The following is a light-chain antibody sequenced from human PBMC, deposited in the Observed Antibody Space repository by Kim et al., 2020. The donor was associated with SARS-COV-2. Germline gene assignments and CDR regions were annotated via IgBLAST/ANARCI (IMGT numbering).Light chain of an antibody. J-gene: IGKJ4*01. CDR2: LGS. V-gene: IGKV2-28*01. CDR1: QSLLHSNGYNH. CDR3: MQGLRSSFT. Sequence: DIVMTQSPLSLPVTPGGLASISCRSSQSLLHSNGYNHSEWYVQKPGQSPQLLIYLGSSRASGVPDRFSGSGSGTDFTLKISRVEAEDVGVYYCMQGLRSSFTFGGGTKVDIK.